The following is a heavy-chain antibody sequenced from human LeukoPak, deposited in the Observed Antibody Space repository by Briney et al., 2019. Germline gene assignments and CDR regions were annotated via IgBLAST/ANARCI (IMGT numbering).Heavy chain of an antibody. Sequence: ASVKVSCKASGYTFTSYGISWVRQAPGQGLEGMGWINAYNGNTNYAQKLQGRVTMTTDTSTSTAYMELRSLRSDDTAVYYCARVTSGCSGWFALNAFDIWGQGTMVTVSS. D-gene: IGHD6-19*01. CDR3: ARVTSGCSGWFALNAFDI. V-gene: IGHV1-18*04. CDR1: GYTFTSYG. J-gene: IGHJ3*02. CDR2: INAYNGNT.